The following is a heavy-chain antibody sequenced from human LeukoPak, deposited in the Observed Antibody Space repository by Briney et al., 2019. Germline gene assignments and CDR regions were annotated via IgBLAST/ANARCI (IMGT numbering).Heavy chain of an antibody. V-gene: IGHV3-30*18. CDR3: AKVERYSSGWLDYYYYGMDV. Sequence: GGSLRLSCAASGFTFSSYGMHWVRQAPGKGLEWVAVISYDGSNKYYADSVKGRFTISRDNSKNTLYLQMNSLRAEDTAVYYCAKVERYSSGWLDYYYYGMDVWGQGTTVTVSS. J-gene: IGHJ6*02. CDR1: GFTFSSYG. CDR2: ISYDGSNK. D-gene: IGHD6-19*01.